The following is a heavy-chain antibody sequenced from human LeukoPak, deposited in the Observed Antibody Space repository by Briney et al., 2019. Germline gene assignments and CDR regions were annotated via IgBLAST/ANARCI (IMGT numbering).Heavy chain of an antibody. J-gene: IGHJ5*02. Sequence: GGSLRLSCTASGFTFGDYAMSWFRQAPGKGLEWVGFIRSKAYGGTTEYAASVKGRFTISRDDSKSIAYLQMNSLKTEDTAVYYCTRMYSGAWFGPWGQGTLVTVSS. CDR1: GFTFGDYA. CDR3: TRMYSGAWFGP. D-gene: IGHD6-19*01. CDR2: IRSKAYGGTT. V-gene: IGHV3-49*03.